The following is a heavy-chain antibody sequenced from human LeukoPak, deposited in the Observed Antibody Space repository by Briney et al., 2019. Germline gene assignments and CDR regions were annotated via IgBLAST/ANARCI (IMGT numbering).Heavy chain of an antibody. CDR2: ISGSGGST. Sequence: GGSLRLSCAASGFTFSNYAMSWVRQAPGKGLEWVSAISGSGGSTYYADPVKGRFTISRDNSKNTLYLQMNSLRAEDTAVYYCAKRGSSGYNYFDYWGQGTLVTVSS. D-gene: IGHD3-22*01. J-gene: IGHJ4*02. CDR3: AKRGSSGYNYFDY. CDR1: GFTFSNYA. V-gene: IGHV3-23*01.